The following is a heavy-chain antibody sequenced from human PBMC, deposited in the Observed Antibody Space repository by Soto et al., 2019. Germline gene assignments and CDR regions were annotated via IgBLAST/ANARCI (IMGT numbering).Heavy chain of an antibody. CDR1: GDTFTNYG. D-gene: IGHD3-22*01. J-gene: IGHJ4*02. CDR2: ISVYSGNT. CDR3: ARDRFPYYYDSSGYPHY. Sequence: ASVKVSCKASGDTFTNYGFSWVRQAPGQGLEWMGWISVYSGNTNYAQNVQGRVTMTTDTSTSTAYMELRSLRSDDTAVYYCARDRFPYYYDSSGYPHYWGQGTLVTVSS. V-gene: IGHV1-18*01.